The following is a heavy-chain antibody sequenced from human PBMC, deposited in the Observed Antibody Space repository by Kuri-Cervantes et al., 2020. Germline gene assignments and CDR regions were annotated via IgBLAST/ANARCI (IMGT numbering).Heavy chain of an antibody. D-gene: IGHD3-10*01. V-gene: IGHV3-30*01. Sequence: GGSLRLSCAASGFSFSSYAMHWVRQAPGKGLEWVAAISYDGSNKYYADSVKGRFSISRDNSKNTLYLQMNSLRAEDTAVYYCARDRGLLWFRELWYWGQGTLVTVSS. CDR3: ARDRGLLWFRELWY. CDR1: GFSFSSYA. J-gene: IGHJ4*02. CDR2: ISYDGSNK.